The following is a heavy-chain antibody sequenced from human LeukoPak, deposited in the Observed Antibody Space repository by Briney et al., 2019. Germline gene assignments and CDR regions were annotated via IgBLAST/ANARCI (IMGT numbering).Heavy chain of an antibody. V-gene: IGHV5-51*01. CDR1: GYNFTSYF. CDR3: ARHKGPELYSSSSGNYYYYYMDV. D-gene: IGHD6-6*01. Sequence: GESLKISCKGSGYNFTSYFIGWVRQMPGKGLEWMGIVYPGDSDSRYSPSLQGQVTFAADKSIDTAYVQWSSLKTSDTAMYYCARHKGPELYSSSSGNYYYYYMDVWGKGTTVTVSS. J-gene: IGHJ6*03. CDR2: VYPGDSDS.